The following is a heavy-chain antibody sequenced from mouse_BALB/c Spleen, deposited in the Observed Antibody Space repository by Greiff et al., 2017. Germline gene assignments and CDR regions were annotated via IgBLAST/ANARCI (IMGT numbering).Heavy chain of an antibody. CDR3: ARAVFHYYGPWFAY. CDR2: ISYDGSN. V-gene: IGHV3-6*02. CDR1: GYSITSGYY. J-gene: IGHJ3*01. Sequence: EVKLVESGPGLVKPSQSLSLTCSVTGYSITSGYYWNWIRQFPGNKLEWMGYISYDGSNNYNPSLKNRISITRDTSKNQFFLKLNSVTTEDTATYYCARAVFHYYGPWFAYWGQGTLVTVSA. D-gene: IGHD1-2*01.